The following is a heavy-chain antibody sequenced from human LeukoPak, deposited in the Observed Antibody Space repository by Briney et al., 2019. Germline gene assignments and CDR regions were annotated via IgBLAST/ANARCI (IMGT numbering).Heavy chain of an antibody. Sequence: GGSLRLSCAASGFTFSSYWMTWARQAPGKGLEWVANIKHDGSDKYFVDSVKGRFTISRDNAKNSLHLQMNSLRAEDTAVYYCARILPLRVPAAMGDWGQGTLVTVSS. CDR1: GFTFSSYW. D-gene: IGHD2-2*01. CDR2: IKHDGSDK. J-gene: IGHJ4*02. V-gene: IGHV3-7*01. CDR3: ARILPLRVPAAMGD.